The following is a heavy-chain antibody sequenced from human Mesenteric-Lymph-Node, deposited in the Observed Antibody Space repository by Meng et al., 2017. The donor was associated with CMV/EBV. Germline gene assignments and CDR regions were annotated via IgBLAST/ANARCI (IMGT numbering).Heavy chain of an antibody. CDR1: GGSISSRGYY. CDR3: ARSYYSIGWFDP. V-gene: IGHV4-39*01. CDR2: IYYSGGN. D-gene: IGHD3-10*01. Sequence: CTGSGGSISSRGYYWDWMRQRPGKGLEWIGSIYYSGGNYYNPSLKSRVSISVDTSKNQFSLHLTSVTAADTAVYFCARSYYSIGWFDPWGQGTLVTVSS. J-gene: IGHJ5*02.